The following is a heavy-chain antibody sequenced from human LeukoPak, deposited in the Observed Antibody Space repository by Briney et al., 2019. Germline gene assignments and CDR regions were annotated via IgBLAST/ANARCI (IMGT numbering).Heavy chain of an antibody. V-gene: IGHV1-3*01. CDR3: ARDRGSGSYYTLGY. CDR2: INAGNGNT. D-gene: IGHD3-10*01. CDR1: GYTFTSYA. Sequence: GASVKVSCKASGYTFTSYAMHWVRQAPGQRLEWMGWINAGNGNTKYSQKFQGRVTITRDTSACTAYMELSSLRSEDTAVYYCARDRGSGSYYTLGYWGQGTLVTVSS. J-gene: IGHJ4*02.